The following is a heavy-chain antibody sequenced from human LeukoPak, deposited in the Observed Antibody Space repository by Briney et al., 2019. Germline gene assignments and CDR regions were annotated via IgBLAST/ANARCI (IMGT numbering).Heavy chain of an antibody. Sequence: PGGSLRLSCAASGYTFSSYAMSWARQAPGKGLEWVSAISGSGGSTYYADSVEGRFTISRDNSKNTLYLQMNSLRAEDTAVYYCAKDQEAITMVRGELDYWGQGTLVTVSS. V-gene: IGHV3-23*01. CDR3: AKDQEAITMVRGELDY. J-gene: IGHJ4*02. CDR2: ISGSGGST. D-gene: IGHD3-10*01. CDR1: GYTFSSYA.